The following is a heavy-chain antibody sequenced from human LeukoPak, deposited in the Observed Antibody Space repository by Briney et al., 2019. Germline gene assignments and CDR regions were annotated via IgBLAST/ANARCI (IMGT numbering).Heavy chain of an antibody. J-gene: IGHJ3*02. CDR1: GFTFNKYA. CDR2: VSASGDST. Sequence: GGSLRLSCAASGFTFNKYAMTWVRQTPGKGLEWVSGVSASGDSTYYADSVKGRFTISRDNSKNMLFLQINSLRAEDTALYYCANHIPYIRSDAFDIWGQGTVVTVSS. D-gene: IGHD3-16*01. CDR3: ANHIPYIRSDAFDI. V-gene: IGHV3-23*01.